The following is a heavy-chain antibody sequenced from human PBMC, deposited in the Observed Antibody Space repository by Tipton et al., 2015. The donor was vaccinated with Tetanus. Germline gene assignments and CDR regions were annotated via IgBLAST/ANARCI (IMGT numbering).Heavy chain of an antibody. V-gene: IGHV3-48*02. Sequence: SLRLSCAASGFTFSSFSMNWVRQAPGKGLEWVSYISGSSSDIFYADSVKGRFTISRDNGKKSLYLQMNSLRDEDTAVYFCARDGGGKRELRLGYWGQGTLVTVSS. J-gene: IGHJ4*02. CDR1: GFTFSSFS. CDR2: ISGSSSDI. D-gene: IGHD1-7*01. CDR3: ARDGGGKRELRLGY.